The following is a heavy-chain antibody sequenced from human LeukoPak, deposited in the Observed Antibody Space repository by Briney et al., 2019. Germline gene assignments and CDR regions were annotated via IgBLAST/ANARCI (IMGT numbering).Heavy chain of an antibody. CDR1: GFTFSDYY. CDR3: AREPGIAAAGGGDWFDP. Sequence: GGSLRLSCAASGFTFSDYYMSWIRQAPGKGLEWVSYISSSSSYTNYADSVKGRFTISRDNAKNSLYLQMNSLRAEDTAVYYCAREPGIAAAGGGDWFDPWRQGTLVTVSS. J-gene: IGHJ5*02. V-gene: IGHV3-11*06. CDR2: ISSSSSYT. D-gene: IGHD6-13*01.